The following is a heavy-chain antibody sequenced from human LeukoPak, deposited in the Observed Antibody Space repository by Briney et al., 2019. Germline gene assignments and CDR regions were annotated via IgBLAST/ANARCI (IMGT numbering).Heavy chain of an antibody. CDR2: TSSSSSYI. V-gene: IGHV3-21*01. J-gene: IGHJ5*02. CDR1: GFTFSSYS. Sequence: GGSLRLSCAASGFTFSSYSMNWVRQAPGKGLEWVSSTSSSSSYIYYADSVKGRFTISRDNAKNSLYLQMNSLRAEDTAVYYCARGGYYGDYGSNWFDPWGQGTLVTVSS. D-gene: IGHD4-17*01. CDR3: ARGGYYGDYGSNWFDP.